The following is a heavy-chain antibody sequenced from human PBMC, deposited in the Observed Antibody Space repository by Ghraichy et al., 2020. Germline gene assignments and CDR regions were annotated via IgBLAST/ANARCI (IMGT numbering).Heavy chain of an antibody. CDR2: IYHSGSR. CDR1: GGSITSNW. J-gene: IGHJ4*02. D-gene: IGHD6-19*01. CDR3: ARHVAVSGTRVFDF. V-gene: IGHV4-4*02. Sequence: SETLSLTCDVSGGSITSNWWSWVRQPPGKGLEWIAEIYHSGSRYYNPSLQSRVSISMDMSTSQFSVELSSVTAADTAVYYCARHVAVSGTRVFDFWGRGMLVTVSS.